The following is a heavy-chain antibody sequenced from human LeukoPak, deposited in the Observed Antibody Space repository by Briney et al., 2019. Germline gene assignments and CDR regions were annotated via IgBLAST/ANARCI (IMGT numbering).Heavy chain of an antibody. CDR1: GFIFSTYG. CDR2: AYGDGSNK. Sequence: GGSLRLSCAASGFIFSTYGMHWVRQAPGKGLEWVAVAYGDGSNKSYADSVKGRFTISKDISKSTLYVQMDNLRAEDTALYYCATGGGHYYDHWGQGTLVTVSS. V-gene: IGHV3-33*01. D-gene: IGHD2-21*02. J-gene: IGHJ4*02. CDR3: ATGGGHYYDH.